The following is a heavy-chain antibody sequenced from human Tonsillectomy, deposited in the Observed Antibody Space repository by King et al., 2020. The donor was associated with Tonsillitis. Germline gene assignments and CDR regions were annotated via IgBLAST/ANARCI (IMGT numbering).Heavy chain of an antibody. V-gene: IGHV3-7*01. CDR3: ARVGVRWSLYY. CDR1: GFTFSNFW. Sequence: VQLVESGGGLVQPGGSLRLSCAVSGFTFSNFWMSWVRQAPGKGLQWVANIKQDGSEKYCVDSVKGRFTISRDNAKNSLYLQMNRLRAEDTAVYYCARVGVRWSLYYWRQGTLVTVSS. CDR2: IKQDGSEK. J-gene: IGHJ4*02. D-gene: IGHD2-15*01.